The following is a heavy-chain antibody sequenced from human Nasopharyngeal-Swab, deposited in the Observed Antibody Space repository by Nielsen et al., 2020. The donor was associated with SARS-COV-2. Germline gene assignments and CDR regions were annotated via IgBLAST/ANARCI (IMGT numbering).Heavy chain of an antibody. V-gene: IGHV1-46*01. D-gene: IGHD2-15*01. CDR2: INPGGGRA. CDR3: ARGGDPREVVAATDCFDP. CDR1: GYTFTDYY. Sequence: ASVLVSCKTSGYTFTDYYINWVRQAPGQGLEWMGIINPGGGRARYSQNFQGRVTMTRDTSTSTVYMELSSLRSEDTAVYYWARGGDPREVVAATDCFDPWGQGTLVTVSS. J-gene: IGHJ5*02.